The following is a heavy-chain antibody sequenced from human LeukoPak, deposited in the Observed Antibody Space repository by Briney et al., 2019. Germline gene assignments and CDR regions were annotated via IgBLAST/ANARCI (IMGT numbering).Heavy chain of an antibody. CDR3: AKALRELVVAAYDAFDI. V-gene: IGHV3-30*02. CDR2: IRYDGSNK. Sequence: LAGGSLRLSCAASGFTFSSYGMHWVRQAPGKGLEWVAFIRYDGSNKYYADSVKGRFTISRDNSKNTLYLQMNTLRAEDTAIYYCAKALRELVVAAYDAFDIWGQGTVVTVSS. D-gene: IGHD2-15*01. CDR1: GFTFSSYG. J-gene: IGHJ3*02.